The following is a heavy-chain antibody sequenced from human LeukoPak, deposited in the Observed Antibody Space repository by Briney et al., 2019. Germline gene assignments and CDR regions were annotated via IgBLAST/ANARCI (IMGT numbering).Heavy chain of an antibody. J-gene: IGHJ5*02. CDR2: IYYSGST. CDR1: GGSISSSSYY. CDR3: ARHVDVVVVAATGPWFDP. D-gene: IGHD2-15*01. V-gene: IGHV4-39*01. Sequence: SETLSLTCTVSGGSISSSSYYWGWIRQPPGKGLEWIGRIYYSGSTYYNPSLKSRVTISVDTSKNQFSLKLSSVTAADTAVYYCARHVDVVVVAATGPWFDPWGQGTLVTVSS.